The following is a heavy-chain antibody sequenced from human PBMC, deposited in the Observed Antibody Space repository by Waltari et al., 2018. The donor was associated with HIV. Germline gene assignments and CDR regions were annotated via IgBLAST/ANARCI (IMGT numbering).Heavy chain of an antibody. Sequence: QVQLVESGGGVVQPGRSLRLSCAASGFTFSSYGRHWGRQAPGKGLELVAVIWYDGSNKYYADSVKGRFTISRDNSKNTLYLQMNSLRAEDTAVYYCARDAVAGISQFDYWGQGTLVTVSS. J-gene: IGHJ4*02. V-gene: IGHV3-33*01. CDR1: GFTFSSYG. CDR2: IWYDGSNK. CDR3: ARDAVAGISQFDY. D-gene: IGHD6-19*01.